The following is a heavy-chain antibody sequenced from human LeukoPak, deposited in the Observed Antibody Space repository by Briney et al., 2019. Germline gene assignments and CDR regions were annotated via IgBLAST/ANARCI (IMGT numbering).Heavy chain of an antibody. CDR3: ARGVFINSSPCFDY. CDR1: GGSFSGYY. D-gene: IGHD6-13*01. Sequence: NSSETLSLTCAVYGGSFSGYYWSWIRQPPGKGLEWIGEVKHGGSTNYNPSLKSRVTISIDTSKTQFSLKLSSVTAADTAVYYCARGVFINSSPCFDYWGQGTLVTVSS. V-gene: IGHV4-34*01. CDR2: VKHGGST. J-gene: IGHJ4*02.